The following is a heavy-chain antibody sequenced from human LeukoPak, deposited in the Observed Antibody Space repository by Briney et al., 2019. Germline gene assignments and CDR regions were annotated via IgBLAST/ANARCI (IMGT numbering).Heavy chain of an antibody. D-gene: IGHD1-7*01. V-gene: IGHV3-23*01. CDR1: GSTFSSYV. J-gene: IGHJ1*01. CDR2: ISGGGSST. Sequence: GGSLRLSCAASGSTFSSYVMSWVRQPPGKGLEWVSAISGGGSSTYYADSVKGRFTISRDNSKNTLYLQVNSLRAEDTAVYYCAKDGGTYFEYFQHWGQGTLVTVSS. CDR3: AKDGGTYFEYFQH.